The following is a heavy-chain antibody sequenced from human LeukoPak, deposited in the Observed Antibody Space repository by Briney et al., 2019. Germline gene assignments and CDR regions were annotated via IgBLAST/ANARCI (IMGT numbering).Heavy chain of an antibody. Sequence: GASVKVSCEASGCTFSSYAISWVRQAPGQGLEWMGGIIPICGTTNYAQKLQGRVTITADKSTSTAYMELSSLRSEDTAVYYCARGPLLGQRRGERGVPHPSCYYYYGMDVWGKGTTVTVSS. CDR1: GCTFSSYA. J-gene: IGHJ6*04. CDR3: ARGPLLGQRRGERGVPHPSCYYYYGMDV. V-gene: IGHV1-69*06. CDR2: IIPICGTT. D-gene: IGHD3-10*01.